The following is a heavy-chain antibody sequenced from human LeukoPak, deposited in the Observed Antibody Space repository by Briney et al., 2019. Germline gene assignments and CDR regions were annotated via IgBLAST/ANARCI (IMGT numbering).Heavy chain of an antibody. Sequence: SETLSLTCTVSGGSISSGGYYWSWIRQHPGKGLEWIGYIYYSGSTYYNPSLKSRVTTSVDTSKNQFSLKLSSVTAADTAVYYCARESADRSAAAPSILTYYYYYGMDVWGQGTTVTVSS. V-gene: IGHV4-31*03. J-gene: IGHJ6*02. D-gene: IGHD6-13*01. CDR1: GGSISSGGYY. CDR2: IYYSGST. CDR3: ARESADRSAAAPSILTYYYYYGMDV.